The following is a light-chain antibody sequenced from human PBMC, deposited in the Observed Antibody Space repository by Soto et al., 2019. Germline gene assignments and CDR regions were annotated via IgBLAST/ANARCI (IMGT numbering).Light chain of an antibody. Sequence: QSVLTQPPSVSGAPGQSVTISCTGSSSNIGAGYDVHWYQQLPGTAPKLLIYGNSNRPSGVPDRFSGSKSGTSASLAITGLQAEDEADYYCQSYDSSLSGVFGGGTQLTVL. V-gene: IGLV1-40*01. CDR3: QSYDSSLSGV. CDR2: GNS. CDR1: SSNIGAGYD. J-gene: IGLJ2*01.